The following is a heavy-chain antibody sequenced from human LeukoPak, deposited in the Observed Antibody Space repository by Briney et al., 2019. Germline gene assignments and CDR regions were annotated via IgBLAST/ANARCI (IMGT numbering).Heavy chain of an antibody. CDR2: IYHSGST. J-gene: IGHJ4*02. CDR1: GYSISSGYY. V-gene: IGHV4-38-2*01. D-gene: IGHD3-22*01. CDR3: ARRDNYYDSSGYWFY. Sequence: SETLSPTCAVSGYSISSGYYWGWIRQPPGKGLEWIGSIYHSGSTYYNPSLKSRVTISVDTSKNQFSLKLSSVTAADTAVYYCARRDNYYDSSGYWFYWGQGTLVTVSS.